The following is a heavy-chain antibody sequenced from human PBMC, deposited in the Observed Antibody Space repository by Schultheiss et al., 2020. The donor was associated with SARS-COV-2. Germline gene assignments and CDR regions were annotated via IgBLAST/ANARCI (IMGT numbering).Heavy chain of an antibody. Sequence: SETLSLTCTVSGGSISSSSYYWGWIRQPPGKGLGWIGSIYYSGSTYYNPSHKSRVTISVDTSKNQFSLKLSSVTAAETAVYYCARHRGTGTNWFDPWGQGTLVTVAS. J-gene: IGHJ5*02. CDR2: IYYSGST. CDR3: ARHRGTGTNWFDP. V-gene: IGHV4-39*01. CDR1: GGSISSSSYY. D-gene: IGHD1-7*01.